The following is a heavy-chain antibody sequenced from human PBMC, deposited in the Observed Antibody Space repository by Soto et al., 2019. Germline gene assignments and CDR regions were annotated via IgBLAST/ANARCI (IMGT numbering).Heavy chain of an antibody. J-gene: IGHJ3*02. CDR1: GFTFSSYS. Sequence: GGSLRLSCAASGFTFSSYSMNWVRQAPGKGLEWVSYISSSSSTIYYADSVKGRFTISRDNAKNSLYLQTNSLRDEDTAVYYCARDQSSGWYRGAFDIWGQGTMVTVSS. CDR3: ARDQSSGWYRGAFDI. D-gene: IGHD6-19*01. V-gene: IGHV3-48*02. CDR2: ISSSSSTI.